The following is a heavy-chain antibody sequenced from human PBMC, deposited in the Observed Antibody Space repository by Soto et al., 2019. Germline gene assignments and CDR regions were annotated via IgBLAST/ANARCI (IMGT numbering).Heavy chain of an antibody. CDR2: IIPIFGTA. V-gene: IGHV1-69*13. D-gene: IGHD6-6*01. J-gene: IGHJ4*02. CDR1: GGTFSSYA. CDR3: ASVRSSSFLFDY. Sequence: SVKVSCKASGGTFSSYAISWVRQAPGQGLEWMGGIIPIFGTANYAQKFQGRVTITADESTSTAYMELSSLRSEDTAVYYCASVRSSSFLFDYWGQGTLVTVSS.